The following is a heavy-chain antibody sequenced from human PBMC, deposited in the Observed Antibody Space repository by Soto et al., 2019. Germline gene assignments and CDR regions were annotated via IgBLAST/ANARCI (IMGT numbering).Heavy chain of an antibody. J-gene: IGHJ6*03. D-gene: IGHD3-3*01. Sequence: QVQLVQSGAEVKKPGASVQVSCKSSGYTFTSYGITWVRQAPGQGLGWMGWISAYNGNTNYAQKLQRRVTMTTDTSAITAHVELRSLRSDDTAVYYCARVGGAFWEDDYYYGHMDVWGKGTKVTVSS. V-gene: IGHV1-18*01. CDR3: ARVGGAFWEDDYYYGHMDV. CDR2: ISAYNGNT. CDR1: GYTFTSYG.